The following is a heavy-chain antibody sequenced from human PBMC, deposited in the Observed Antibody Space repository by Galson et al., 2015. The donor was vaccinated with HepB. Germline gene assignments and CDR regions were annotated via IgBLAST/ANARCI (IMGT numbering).Heavy chain of an antibody. CDR1: GFTFRSHW. J-gene: IGHJ6*02. V-gene: IGHV3-74*01. Sequence: SMRLSCAASGFTFRSHWMRWVRQAPGKGLVWVSRINRDGSSTNYADSEKGRFTISRDNAKNTLYLQMSSLRAEDTAVYYCGRGIEVVPDASGMDVWGQGTTVTVSS. D-gene: IGHD2-2*01. CDR3: GRGIEVVPDASGMDV. CDR2: INRDGSST.